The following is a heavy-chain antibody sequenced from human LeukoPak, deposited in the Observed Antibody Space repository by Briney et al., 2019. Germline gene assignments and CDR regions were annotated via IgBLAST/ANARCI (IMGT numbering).Heavy chain of an antibody. J-gene: IGHJ4*02. CDR2: FSGSGGST. CDR3: ARDGRRYGPNYFDY. V-gene: IGHV3-23*01. CDR1: GFTFSIYG. Sequence: GGSLRLSCAASGFTFSIYGMNWVRQAPGKGLECISGFSGSGGSTYYADSVKGRFTISRDNSKNTLYLQMNSLRAEDTAVYYCARDGRRYGPNYFDYWGQGTLVTVSS. D-gene: IGHD5-18*01.